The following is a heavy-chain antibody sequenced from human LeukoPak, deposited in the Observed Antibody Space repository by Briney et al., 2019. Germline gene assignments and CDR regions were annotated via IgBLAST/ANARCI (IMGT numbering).Heavy chain of an antibody. Sequence: ASETLSLTCTVSGGSISSSSYYWGWIRQPPGKGLVWNGNIYYSGSTYYNPSLKSRVTISVDTSKNQFSLKLSSVTAADTAVYYCARFIPYYMDGWLKGTTV. CDR2: IYYSGST. CDR1: GGSISSSSYY. V-gene: IGHV4-39*07. D-gene: IGHD2-21*01. CDR3: ARFIPYYMDG. J-gene: IGHJ6*03.